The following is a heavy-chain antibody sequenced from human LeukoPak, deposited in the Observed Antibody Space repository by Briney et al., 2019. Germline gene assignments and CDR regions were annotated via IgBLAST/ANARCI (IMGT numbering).Heavy chain of an antibody. J-gene: IGHJ5*02. D-gene: IGHD6-13*01. V-gene: IGHV4-34*01. CDR1: GGSFSGYY. CDR2: INHSGST. CDR3: ASGVIAAGRPNWFDP. Sequence: PSETLSLTCAVYGGSFSGYYWSWIRQPPGKGLEWIGEINHSGSTNYNPSLKGRVTISVDTSKNQFSLKLSSVTAADTAVYYCASGVIAAGRPNWFDPWGQGTLVTVSS.